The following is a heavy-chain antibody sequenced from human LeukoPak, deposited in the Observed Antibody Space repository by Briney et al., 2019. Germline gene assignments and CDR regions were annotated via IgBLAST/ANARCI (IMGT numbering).Heavy chain of an antibody. V-gene: IGHV3-53*01. CDR1: GFIVSSDS. CDR3: ARATLDN. Sequence: GGSLRLSCAASGFIVSSDSISWVRQARGKGLDWVSIIYSGGTTNYADSVRARFTISRDNSKNTVYLQMNSLRVEDTAVYYCARATLDNWGQGTLVTVSS. CDR2: IYSGGTT. J-gene: IGHJ4*02.